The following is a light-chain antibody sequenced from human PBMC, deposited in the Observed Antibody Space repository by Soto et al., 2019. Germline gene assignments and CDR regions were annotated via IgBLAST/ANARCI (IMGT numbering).Light chain of an antibody. J-gene: IGKJ1*01. Sequence: DVQMTQSPSSLSASVGDRVTITCRASQGIRTDLDWYQQKPGKAPKRLIYAASTLESGVPSRFGGSGSGTHFVLTISSLQPEYFAPYYCLQRSSYPTTFGQGTKVEVK. CDR2: AAS. CDR1: QGIRTD. V-gene: IGKV1-17*01. CDR3: LQRSSYPTT.